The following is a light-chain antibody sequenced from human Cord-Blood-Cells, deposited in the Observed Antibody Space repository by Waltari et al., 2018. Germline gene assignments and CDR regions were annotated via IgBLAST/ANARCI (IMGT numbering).Light chain of an antibody. CDR3: QVWDSSSDHPV. Sequence: SYVLTHPPSVSVAPGKPARITCGGNNIGSKSVHWYQQKPGQAPVLVIYYDSERPSWIPERFSGSNSGNTATLTISRVEAGDEADYYCQVWDSSSDHPVCGGGTKLTVL. CDR1: NIGSKS. J-gene: IGLJ3*02. CDR2: YDS. V-gene: IGLV3-21*04.